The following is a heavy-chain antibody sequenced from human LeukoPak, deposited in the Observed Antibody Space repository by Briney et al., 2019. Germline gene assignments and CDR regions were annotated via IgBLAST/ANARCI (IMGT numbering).Heavy chain of an antibody. J-gene: IGHJ4*02. CDR1: GFTFSNYW. Sequence: GGSLRLSCAASGFTFSNYWMHWVRQAPGMGLVWVSRIKTDGSRTSYADSVKGRFTISRDNAKNTLYLQVNSLRPEDTAVYYCAKDRKVGYKYGDYLPVDYWGQGTLVTVSS. CDR3: AKDRKVGYKYGDYLPVDY. CDR2: IKTDGSRT. V-gene: IGHV3-74*01. D-gene: IGHD4-17*01.